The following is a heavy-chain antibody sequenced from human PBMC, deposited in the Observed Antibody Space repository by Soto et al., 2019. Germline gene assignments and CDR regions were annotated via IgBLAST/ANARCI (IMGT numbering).Heavy chain of an antibody. CDR1: GFTFSSYA. D-gene: IGHD6-19*01. V-gene: IGHV3-23*01. J-gene: IGHJ3*02. CDR3: AKTANGWFSAFDI. CDR2: ISGSGGTT. Sequence: EVQLLESGGGLVQPGGSLRLSCAASGFTFSSYAMSWVRQAPGKGLEWVSAISGSGGTTYYADSVKGRFTFSRDNSKNRLYLQMNSQRAEDTAVYYCAKTANGWFSAFDIWGQGTMVTVSS.